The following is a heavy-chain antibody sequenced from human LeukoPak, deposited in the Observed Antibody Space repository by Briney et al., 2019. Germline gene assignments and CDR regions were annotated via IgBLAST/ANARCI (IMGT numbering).Heavy chain of an antibody. Sequence: GGSLRLSCAASGFTVSTNYMSWVRQAPGKGLEWVSVIYSGGSAFYADSVKGRFTISRDNSKNTLYLQMNSLRAEDTAVYYCARDIYYDSSGYYYAGNHDAFDIWGQGTMVTVSS. D-gene: IGHD3-22*01. CDR1: GFTVSTNY. CDR2: IYSGGSA. J-gene: IGHJ3*02. V-gene: IGHV3-66*01. CDR3: ARDIYYDSSGYYYAGNHDAFDI.